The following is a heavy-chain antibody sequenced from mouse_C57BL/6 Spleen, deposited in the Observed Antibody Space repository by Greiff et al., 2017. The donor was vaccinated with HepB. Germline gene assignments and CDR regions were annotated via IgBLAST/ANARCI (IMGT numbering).Heavy chain of an antibody. CDR3: ARHRTGGSFDY. V-gene: IGHV5-6*01. Sequence: VQLKESGGDLVKPGGSLKLSCAASGFTFSSYGMSWVRQTPDKRLEWVATISSGGSYTYYPDSVKGRFTISRDNAKNTLYLQMSSLKSEDTAMYYCARHRTGGSFDYWGQGTTLTVSS. CDR1: GFTFSSYG. J-gene: IGHJ2*01. CDR2: ISSGGSYT. D-gene: IGHD4-1*01.